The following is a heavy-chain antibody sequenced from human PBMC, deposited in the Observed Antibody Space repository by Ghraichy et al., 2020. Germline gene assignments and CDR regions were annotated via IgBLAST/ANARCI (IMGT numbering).Heavy chain of an antibody. J-gene: IGHJ6*02. V-gene: IGHV3-7*03. CDR2: IKQDGSEN. CDR3: ARDSTRVPAHIPYFYYGMDV. Sequence: GGSLRLSCAGSGFTFSSHWMTWVRQAPGKGLEWVANIKQDGSENYYVDSVKGRFTISRDNAKNSLYLQMNSLRAEDTAVYYCARDSTRVPAHIPYFYYGMDVWGQGTTVTVSS. D-gene: IGHD2-2*01. CDR1: GFTFSSHW.